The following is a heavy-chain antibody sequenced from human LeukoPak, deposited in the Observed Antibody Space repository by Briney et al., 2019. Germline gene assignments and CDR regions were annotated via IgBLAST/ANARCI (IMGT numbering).Heavy chain of an antibody. CDR3: ARRQLGHWYFDL. J-gene: IGHJ2*01. V-gene: IGHV4-59*02. Sequence: SETLSLTCTVSGGSVISYYWSWIRQPPGKGLEWIGYIYYGGSTNYNPSLKSRVTISVDTSKNQFSLKLSSVTAADTAVYYCARRQLGHWYFDLWGRGTLVTVSS. D-gene: IGHD6-6*01. CDR2: IYYGGST. CDR1: GGSVISYY.